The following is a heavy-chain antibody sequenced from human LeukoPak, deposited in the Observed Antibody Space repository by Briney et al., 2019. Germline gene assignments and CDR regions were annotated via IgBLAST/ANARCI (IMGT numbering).Heavy chain of an antibody. Sequence: PGGSLRLSCAASGFTFNSYWMTWVRQAPGKGLEWVADIKQDGSDKYYAGSVKGRFTISRDNAKNSLYLQMNSLRDEDTAVYYCVKGGWLDYWGQGTPVTVSS. J-gene: IGHJ4*02. V-gene: IGHV3-7*03. CDR2: IKQDGSDK. D-gene: IGHD6-19*01. CDR3: VKGGWLDY. CDR1: GFTFNSYW.